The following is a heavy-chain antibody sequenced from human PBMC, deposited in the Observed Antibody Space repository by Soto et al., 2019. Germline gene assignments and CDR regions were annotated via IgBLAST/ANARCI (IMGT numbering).Heavy chain of an antibody. D-gene: IGHD6-19*01. CDR2: IIPIFGTP. J-gene: IGHJ5*02. Sequence: QVQLVQSGAEVKKPGSSVKVSCKASGGTFITFTISWVRQAPGQGLEWMGGIIPIFGTPNYAQKFQGRVTITADDSTSAAYMELSSLRSEDTAVYYCVGVGGGLAGNAKWFDPWGQGTLVTVSS. V-gene: IGHV1-69*12. CDR3: VGVGGGLAGNAKWFDP. CDR1: GGTFITFT.